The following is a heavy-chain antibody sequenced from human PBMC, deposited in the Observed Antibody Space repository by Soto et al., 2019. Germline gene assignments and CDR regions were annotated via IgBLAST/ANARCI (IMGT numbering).Heavy chain of an antibody. Sequence: QVQLVQSGAEVKKPGSSVKVSCKASGGTFSSYTISWVRQAPGQGLEWMGRIIPILGIANYAQKFQGRVTITADNSTSTAYMELSSLRSEDTAEYYCARAQVDFTYYGDSENYYFDYWGQGTLVTVSS. CDR2: IIPILGIA. CDR3: ARAQVDFTYYGDSENYYFDY. J-gene: IGHJ4*02. V-gene: IGHV1-69*02. D-gene: IGHD4-17*01. CDR1: GGTFSSYT.